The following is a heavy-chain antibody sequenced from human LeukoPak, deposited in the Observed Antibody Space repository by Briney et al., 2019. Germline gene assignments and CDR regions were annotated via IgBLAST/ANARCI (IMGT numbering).Heavy chain of an antibody. J-gene: IGHJ4*02. CDR2: MNPNSGNT. CDR1: GGTFSSYA. Sequence: GSSVKVSCKASGGTFSSYAINWVRQATGQGLEWMGWMNPNSGNTGYAQKFQGRVTMTRNTSISTAYMELSSLRSEDTAVYYCARGGRSDREWGQGTLVTVSS. D-gene: IGHD1-26*01. V-gene: IGHV1-8*02. CDR3: ARGGRSDRE.